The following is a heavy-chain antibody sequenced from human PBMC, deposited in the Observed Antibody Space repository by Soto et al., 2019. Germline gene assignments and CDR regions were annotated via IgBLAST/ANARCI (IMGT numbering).Heavy chain of an antibody. CDR1: GYSISSGYY. V-gene: IGHV4-38-2*01. CDR2: IYHSGST. D-gene: IGHD2-2*02. CDR3: ARVGAEYCSSTSCYTGDY. Sequence: LSLTCAVSGYSISSGYYWGWIRQPPGKGLEWIGSIYHSGSTYYNPSLKSRVIISVDTSKNQFSLKLSSVTAADTAVYYCARVGAEYCSSTSCYTGDYWGQGTLVTVSS. J-gene: IGHJ4*02.